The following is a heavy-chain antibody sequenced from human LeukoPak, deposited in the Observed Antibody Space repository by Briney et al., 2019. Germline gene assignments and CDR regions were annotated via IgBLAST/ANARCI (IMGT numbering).Heavy chain of an antibody. CDR1: GYTFIDYY. J-gene: IGHJ4*02. Sequence: ASVKVSCKVSGYTFIDYYVHWVRQAPGLGLEWMGWINPTSGSTKYAQNFQGRVTMTRDTSISTAHMELSSLRSDDTAVYYCAREHYAAFHYWGQGALVTVSS. V-gene: IGHV1-2*02. CDR2: INPTSGST. CDR3: AREHYAAFHY. D-gene: IGHD4-17*01.